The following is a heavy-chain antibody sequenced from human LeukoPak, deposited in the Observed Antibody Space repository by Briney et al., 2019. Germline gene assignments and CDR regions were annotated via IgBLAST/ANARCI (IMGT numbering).Heavy chain of an antibody. Sequence: PGGSLRLSFAASGFTFSDCYMSWIRQAPGKGLEWVSYISSSGSTIYYADSVKGRFTISRDNAKNSLYLQMNSLRAEDTAVYYCASEGEIGYGYSHWGQGTLVTVSS. CDR3: ASEGEIGYGYSH. CDR2: ISSSGSTI. V-gene: IGHV3-11*04. CDR1: GFTFSDCY. J-gene: IGHJ4*02. D-gene: IGHD5-18*01.